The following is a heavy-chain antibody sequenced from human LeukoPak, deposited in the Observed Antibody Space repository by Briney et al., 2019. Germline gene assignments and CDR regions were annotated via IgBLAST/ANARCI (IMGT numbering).Heavy chain of an antibody. CDR1: SGSFSGYY. CDR3: ARAMVRGVSYYYGMDV. CDR2: INHSGST. J-gene: IGHJ6*02. D-gene: IGHD3-10*01. Sequence: SETLSLTCAVYSGSFSGYYWSWIRQPPGKGLEWIGEINHSGSTNYNPSLKSRVTISVDTSKNQFSLKLSSVTAADTAVYYCARAMVRGVSYYYGMDVWGQGTTVTVSS. V-gene: IGHV4-34*01.